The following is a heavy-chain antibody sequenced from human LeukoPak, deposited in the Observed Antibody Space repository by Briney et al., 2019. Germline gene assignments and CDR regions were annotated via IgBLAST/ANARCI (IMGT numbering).Heavy chain of an antibody. D-gene: IGHD6-19*01. CDR1: GGSISSSSYY. J-gene: IGHJ4*02. V-gene: IGHV4-39*01. Sequence: SETLSLPCTVSGGSISSSSYYWGWIRPPAGNGVEWIGGIYYRGSTYYNPSVKSRDIISVDTSKNQFSLKLSSVTAADTAVYYCARRAIEPFIAVAGVFDYWGQGTLVTVSS. CDR3: ARRAIEPFIAVAGVFDY. CDR2: IYYRGST.